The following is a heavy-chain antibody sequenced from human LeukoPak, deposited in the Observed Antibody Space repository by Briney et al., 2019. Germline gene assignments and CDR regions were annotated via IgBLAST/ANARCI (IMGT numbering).Heavy chain of an antibody. CDR2: IRYDGSNK. D-gene: IGHD6-13*01. V-gene: IGHV3-30*02. CDR1: GFTFSSYG. CDR3: ATEYGIVAAAGTGFDY. J-gene: IGHJ4*01. Sequence: PGGSLRLSCAASGFTFSSYGMHWVRQAPGKGLEWVAFIRYDGSNKYYADSVKGRFTISRDNSKNTLYLQMNSLRAEDTAVYYCATEYGIVAAAGTGFDYCGHGTLVTVAS.